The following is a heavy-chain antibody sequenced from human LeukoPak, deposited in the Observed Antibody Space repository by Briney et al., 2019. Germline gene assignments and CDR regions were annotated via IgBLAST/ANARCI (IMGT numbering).Heavy chain of an antibody. CDR1: GFTFSSYG. CDR3: AREMTTVTTAFDY. CDR2: IWYDGSNK. D-gene: IGHD4-17*01. V-gene: IGHV3-33*01. J-gene: IGHJ4*02. Sequence: GRSLRLSCAASGFTFSSYGMHWVRQAPGKGLEWVAVIWYDGSNKYYADSVKGRFTTSRDNSKNTLYLQMNSLRAEDTAVYYCAREMTTVTTAFDYWGQGTLVTVSS.